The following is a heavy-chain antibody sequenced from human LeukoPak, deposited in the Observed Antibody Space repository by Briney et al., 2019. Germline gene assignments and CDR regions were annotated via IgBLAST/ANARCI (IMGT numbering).Heavy chain of an antibody. CDR3: ARGRYYGSGSYYYYYYYMDV. V-gene: IGHV4-59*01. CDR2: IYHSGST. J-gene: IGHJ6*03. D-gene: IGHD3-10*01. Sequence: PSETLSLTCTVSGGSISSYYWSWIRQRPGNGLGWVGYIYHSGSTSYNPSLKSRGTISVDTAKNQFSLKLSSVTAADTAVYYCARGRYYGSGSYYYYYYYMDVWGKGPTVTISS. CDR1: GGSISSYY.